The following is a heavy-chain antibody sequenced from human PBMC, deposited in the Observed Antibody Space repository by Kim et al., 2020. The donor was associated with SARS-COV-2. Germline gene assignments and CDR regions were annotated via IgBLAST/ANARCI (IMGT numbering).Heavy chain of an antibody. V-gene: IGHV4-39*01. CDR2: IYYSGST. CDR3: ANDCSSTSCYGPAFYI. D-gene: IGHD2-2*01. CDR1: GGSISSSSYY. J-gene: IGHJ3*02. Sequence: SETLSLTCTVSGGSISSSSYYWGWIRQPPGKGLDGIGSIYYSGSTYYNPSPKHRVTISVDTSKNQFSLTLSSVTAADTAVYYCANDCSSTSCYGPAFYIWGQETTVTVSS.